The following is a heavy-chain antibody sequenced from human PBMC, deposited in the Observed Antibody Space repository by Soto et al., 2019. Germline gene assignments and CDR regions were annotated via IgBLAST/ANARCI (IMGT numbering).Heavy chain of an antibody. V-gene: IGHV3-21*01. Sequence: GGSLRLSCAVSGVMFSRYSMNWVRQAPGKGLEWVSSIGTSGSYIYDTDSVKGRFTISRDNTKDSLYLQMNSLRAEDTAIYYCARRSAFIGLDYWGQGT. CDR1: GVMFSRYS. D-gene: IGHD1-26*01. J-gene: IGHJ4*02. CDR2: IGTSGSYI. CDR3: ARRSAFIGLDY.